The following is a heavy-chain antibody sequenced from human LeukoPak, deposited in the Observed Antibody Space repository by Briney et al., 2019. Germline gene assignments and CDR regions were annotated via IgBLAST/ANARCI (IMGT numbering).Heavy chain of an antibody. J-gene: IGHJ4*02. Sequence: GGSLRLSCAASGFTFSSYSMNWVRQAPGKGLEWVSYISSSSSTIYYADSAKGRFTISRDNAKNSLYLQMNSLRAEDTAVYYCASSSGVRGVSTYYFDYWGQGTLVTVS. CDR2: ISSSSSTI. CDR3: ASSSGVRGVSTYYFDY. CDR1: GFTFSSYS. V-gene: IGHV3-48*01. D-gene: IGHD3-10*01.